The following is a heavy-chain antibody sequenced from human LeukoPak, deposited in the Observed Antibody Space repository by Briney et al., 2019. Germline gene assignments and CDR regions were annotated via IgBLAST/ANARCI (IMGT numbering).Heavy chain of an antibody. Sequence: SGTLSLTCAVYGGSFSGYYWSWIRQPPGKGLEWIGEIDHSGSTNYNPSLKSRVTISVDTSKNQFSLKLSSVTAADTAVYYCARLAVGETFGDYWGQGTLVTVSS. CDR3: ARLAVGETFGDY. CDR2: IDHSGST. V-gene: IGHV4-34*01. CDR1: GGSFSGYY. J-gene: IGHJ4*02. D-gene: IGHD6-19*01.